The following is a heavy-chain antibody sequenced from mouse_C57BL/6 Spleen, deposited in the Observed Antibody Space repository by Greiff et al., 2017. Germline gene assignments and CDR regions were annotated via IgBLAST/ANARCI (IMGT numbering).Heavy chain of an antibody. D-gene: IGHD1-1*01. CDR3: ARGDYYGSSRPFDY. Sequence: LQESGAELARPGASVKLSCKASGYTFTSYGISWVKQRTGQGLEWIGEIYPRSGNTYYNEKFKGKATLTADKSSSTAYMELRSLTSEDSAVYFCARGDYYGSSRPFDYWGQGTTLTVSS. V-gene: IGHV1-81*01. CDR2: IYPRSGNT. CDR1: GYTFTSYG. J-gene: IGHJ2*01.